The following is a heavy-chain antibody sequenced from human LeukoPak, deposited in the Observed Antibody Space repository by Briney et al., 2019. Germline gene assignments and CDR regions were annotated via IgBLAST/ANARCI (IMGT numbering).Heavy chain of an antibody. J-gene: IGHJ6*02. CDR2: IYYSGST. V-gene: IGHV4-59*08. D-gene: IGHD2-2*01. Sequence: ASETLSLTCTVSGASISSYYWSWIRQPPGKGLEWIGYIYYSGSTNSNSSLKSRVTISVDTSKNQFSLKLNSVTAADTAVYYCARHEYCSSSSCYAPYYYGMDVWGQGTTVTVSS. CDR1: GASISSYY. CDR3: ARHEYCSSSSCYAPYYYGMDV.